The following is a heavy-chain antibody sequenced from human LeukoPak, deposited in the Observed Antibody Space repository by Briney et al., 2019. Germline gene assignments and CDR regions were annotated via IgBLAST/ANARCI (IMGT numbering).Heavy chain of an antibody. D-gene: IGHD3-10*01. CDR1: GVSISSSH. J-gene: IGHJ4*02. CDR3: ARQYYDSGTSPFFDY. Sequence: PSETLSLTCTVSGVSISSSHWSWIRQPPGKGLEWIGFGHYSGSTNYNPSLKSRVTISVDTSKNHFSLNLRSITAADTAVYYCARQYYDSGTSPFFDYWGQGTLVTASS. V-gene: IGHV4-59*01. CDR2: GHYSGST.